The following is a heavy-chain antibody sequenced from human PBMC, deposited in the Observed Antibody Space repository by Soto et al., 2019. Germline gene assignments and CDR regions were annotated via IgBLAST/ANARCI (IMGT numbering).Heavy chain of an antibody. CDR2: FSPISGAP. Sequence: SVTVSCKASGDTFSRYFFSWVRQVPGQGLEWMGGFSPISGAPNYAQNFLDRVTITAGQFTSTVDLELSSLRSDDTAVYYCARGVTSGSFPAFDVSGQGTLVTVSS. V-gene: IGHV1-69*13. CDR3: ARGVTSGSFPAFDV. J-gene: IGHJ4*02. CDR1: GDTFSRYF. D-gene: IGHD1-26*01.